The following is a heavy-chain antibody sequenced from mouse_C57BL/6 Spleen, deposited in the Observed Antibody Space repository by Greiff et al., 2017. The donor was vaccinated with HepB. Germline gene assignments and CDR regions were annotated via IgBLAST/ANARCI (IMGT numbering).Heavy chain of an antibody. J-gene: IGHJ3*01. V-gene: IGHV1-42*01. D-gene: IGHD1-1*01. CDR2: INPSTGGT. Sequence: EVQLQQSGPELVKPGASVKISCKASGYSFTGYYMNWVKQSPEKSLEWIGEINPSTGGTTYNQKFKGKATLTVDTSSSTAYMQLSSLTSEDSAVYYCAVVDGFAYWGQGTLVTVSA. CDR1: GYSFTGYY. CDR3: AVVDGFAY.